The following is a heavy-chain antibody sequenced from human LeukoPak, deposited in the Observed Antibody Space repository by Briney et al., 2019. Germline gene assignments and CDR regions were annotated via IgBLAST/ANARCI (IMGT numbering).Heavy chain of an antibody. CDR2: INHSGST. D-gene: IGHD3-22*01. J-gene: IGHJ4*02. CDR3: ARSPSGYRFDS. V-gene: IGHV4-34*01. Sequence: SETLSLTCAVYGGSFSGYYWSWIRQPPGKGLEWIGEINHSGSTNYNPSLKSRVTISSDTSKTQFTLKLTSVTAADTAVYFCARSPSGYRFDSWGQGTLVTVSS. CDR1: GGSFSGYY.